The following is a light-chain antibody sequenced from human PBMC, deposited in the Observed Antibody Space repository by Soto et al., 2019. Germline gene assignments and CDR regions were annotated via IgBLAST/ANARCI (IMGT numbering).Light chain of an antibody. J-gene: IGKJ5*01. CDR1: QSVSNY. CDR2: DAS. V-gene: IGKV3-11*01. CDR3: QHRSSWPIT. Sequence: ETVLTQSPATLSLSPGERATLSCRASQSVSNYLAWYQQKPGQAPRLLIYDASNRATGIPARFSGSGSGTDFTLTISSLEPEDFAVYYCQHRSSWPITFGQGTRLEIK.